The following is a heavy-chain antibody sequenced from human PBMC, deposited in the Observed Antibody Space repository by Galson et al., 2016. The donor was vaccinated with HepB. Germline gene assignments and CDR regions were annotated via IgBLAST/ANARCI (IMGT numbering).Heavy chain of an antibody. CDR1: GFTFSSYA. V-gene: IGHV3-30*04. D-gene: IGHD6-19*01. Sequence: SLRLSCAASGFTFSSYAMHWVRQAPGKGLEWVAVISYDGSNKYYADSVKGRFTISRDNPKNTLYLQMNSLRAEDTAVYYCARDSSGWYGIFDYWGQGTLVTVSS. CDR2: ISYDGSNK. CDR3: ARDSSGWYGIFDY. J-gene: IGHJ4*02.